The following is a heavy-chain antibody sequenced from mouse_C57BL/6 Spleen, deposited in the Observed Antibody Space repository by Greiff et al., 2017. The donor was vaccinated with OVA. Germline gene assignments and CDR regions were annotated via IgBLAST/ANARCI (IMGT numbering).Heavy chain of an antibody. D-gene: IGHD1-1*01. J-gene: IGHJ2*01. CDR1: GYAFSSSW. Sequence: QVHVKQSGPELVKPGASVKISCKASGYAFSSSWMNWVKQRPGKGLEWIGRIYPGDGDTNYNGKFKGKATLTADKSSSTAYMQLSSLTSEDSAVYFCATTVIRPHYFDYWGQGTTLTVSS. CDR3: ATTVIRPHYFDY. CDR2: IYPGDGDT. V-gene: IGHV1-82*01.